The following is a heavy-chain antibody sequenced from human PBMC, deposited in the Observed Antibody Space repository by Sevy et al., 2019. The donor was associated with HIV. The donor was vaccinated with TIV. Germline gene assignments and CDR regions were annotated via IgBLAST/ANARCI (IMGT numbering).Heavy chain of an antibody. V-gene: IGHV3-23*01. Sequence: GGSLRLSCAASGLIFSNYAMNWFRQPPGKGLEWVSTVSGAGDNTYYAESVKGRFTIFRDNSKNTMYLQMNSLRDEDTAVYDSAKDFYGWGSYYTTDRWGQGTLVTVSS. J-gene: IGHJ5*02. CDR3: AKDFYGWGSYYTTDR. CDR2: VSGAGDNT. CDR1: GLIFSNYA. D-gene: IGHD3-10*01.